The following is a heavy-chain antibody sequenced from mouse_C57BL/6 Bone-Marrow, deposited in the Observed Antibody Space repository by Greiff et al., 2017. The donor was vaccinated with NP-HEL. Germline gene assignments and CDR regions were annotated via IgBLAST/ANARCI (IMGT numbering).Heavy chain of an antibody. J-gene: IGHJ1*03. CDR1: GYTFTTYS. V-gene: IGHV1-47*01. CDR3: AINYYGSSYVGWYFDV. CDR2: FHPYNDDT. Sequence: VKLVESGAELVKPGASVKMSCKASGYTFTTYSIEWVKQNHGKSLEWIGNFHPYNDDTKYNEKFKGKATLTVEKSSSTVYLELSRLTSDDSAVYYCAINYYGSSYVGWYFDVWGTGTTVTVSS. D-gene: IGHD1-1*01.